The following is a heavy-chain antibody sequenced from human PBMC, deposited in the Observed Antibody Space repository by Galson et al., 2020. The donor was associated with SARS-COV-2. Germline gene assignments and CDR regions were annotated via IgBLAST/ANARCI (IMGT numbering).Heavy chain of an antibody. V-gene: IGHV3-23*01. Sequence: GGSLRLSCAASGLPFSSFAMSWLRQAPGKGLEWVSTIDGSGARTYYADSVKGRFTISRDNSKNTLYLQLTSLRAEDTAVYYCATDPFTVTSFDYWGQGTLVTVSS. J-gene: IGHJ4*02. CDR3: ATDPFTVTSFDY. CDR1: GLPFSSFA. D-gene: IGHD4-4*01. CDR2: IDGSGART.